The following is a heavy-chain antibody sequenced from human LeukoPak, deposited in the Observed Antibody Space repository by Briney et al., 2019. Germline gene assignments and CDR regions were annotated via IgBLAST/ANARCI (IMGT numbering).Heavy chain of an antibody. J-gene: IGHJ4*02. Sequence: PGGSLRLSCAASGFTFSSYWMSWVRQAPGKGLEWVANIKQDGSEKYYVDSVKGRFTISRDNAKNSLYLQMNSLRAEDTAVYYCARDVDSSGYGDDYFDYWGQGTLVTVSS. CDR2: IKQDGSEK. V-gene: IGHV3-7*01. CDR1: GFTFSSYW. D-gene: IGHD3-22*01. CDR3: ARDVDSSGYGDDYFDY.